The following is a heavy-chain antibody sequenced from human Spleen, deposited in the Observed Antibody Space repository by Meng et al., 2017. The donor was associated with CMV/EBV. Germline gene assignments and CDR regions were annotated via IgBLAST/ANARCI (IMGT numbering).Heavy chain of an antibody. CDR3: ARDVGSE. J-gene: IGHJ4*02. V-gene: IGHV3-30*04. CDR2: ILHDGGNE. CDR1: GFIFSSYH. D-gene: IGHD1-26*01. Sequence: GGSLRLSCAASGFIFSSYHMHWVRQAPGKGLEWVASILHDGGNEYYAESVKGRFTISRDNSKNTLYLQMSGLRPEDTAMYYCARDVGSEWGPGSLVTVSS.